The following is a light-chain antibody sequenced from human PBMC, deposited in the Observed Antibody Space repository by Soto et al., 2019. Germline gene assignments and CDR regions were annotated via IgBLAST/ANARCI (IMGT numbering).Light chain of an antibody. J-gene: IGLJ3*02. CDR1: SSNIGSNA. V-gene: IGLV1-44*01. CDR2: SDD. CDR3: AAWGDSLNTWV. Sequence: QSVLTQPPSASGTPGQRVTISCSGSSSNIGSNAVSWYQHFPGTAPKVLIYSDDQRPSGVPDRFSGSKSGTSASLAISGPXAEDEADYFCAAWGDSLNTWVFGGGTQLTVL.